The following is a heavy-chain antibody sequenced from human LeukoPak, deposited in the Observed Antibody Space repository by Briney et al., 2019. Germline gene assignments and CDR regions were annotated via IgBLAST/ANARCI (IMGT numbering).Heavy chain of an antibody. CDR1: GGSISSYY. V-gene: IGHV4-34*01. CDR3: ARHWGSSWYGFDY. CDR2: INHSGST. J-gene: IGHJ4*02. D-gene: IGHD6-13*01. Sequence: SETLSLTCTVSGGSISSYYWSWIRQPPGKGLEWIGEINHSGSTNYNPSLKSRVTISVDTSKNQFSLKLSSVTAADTAVYHCARHWGSSWYGFDYWGQGTLVTVSS.